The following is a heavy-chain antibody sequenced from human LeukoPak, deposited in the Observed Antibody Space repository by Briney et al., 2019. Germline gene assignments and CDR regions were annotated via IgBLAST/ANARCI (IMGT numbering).Heavy chain of an antibody. CDR3: AKTPGYNYAYNYFDY. Sequence: PGGSLRLSCAASGFTFEDYAMHWVRQVPGKGLEGVSGISYNGGSVGYADSVQGRFTISRDNAKRSLLLQMDSLRAEDTALYYCAKTPGYNYAYNYFDYWGQGTLVTVSS. CDR2: ISYNGGSV. CDR1: GFTFEDYA. J-gene: IGHJ4*02. D-gene: IGHD5-24*01. V-gene: IGHV3-9*01.